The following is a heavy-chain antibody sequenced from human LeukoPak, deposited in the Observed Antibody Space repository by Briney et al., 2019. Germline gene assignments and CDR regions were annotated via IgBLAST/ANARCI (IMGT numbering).Heavy chain of an antibody. CDR2: INPNSGGT. CDR1: GYTFTGYY. D-gene: IGHD3-16*01. CDR3: ARDLEYLYPGGAFDI. J-gene: IGHJ3*02. V-gene: IGHV1-2*02. Sequence: ASVKVSCKASGYTFTGYYMHWVRQAPGQGLEWMGWINPNSGGTNYARKFQGRVTMTRDTSISTAYMELSRLRSDDTAVYCCARDLEYLYPGGAFDIWGQGTMVTVSS.